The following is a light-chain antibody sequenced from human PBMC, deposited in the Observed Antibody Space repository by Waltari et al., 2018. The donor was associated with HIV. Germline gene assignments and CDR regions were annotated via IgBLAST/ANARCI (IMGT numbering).Light chain of an antibody. V-gene: IGLV1-40*01. J-gene: IGLJ2*01. CDR1: SSNLGAAYA. CDR2: GNS. Sequence: QSVLTQPPSVSGGPGQRVAISCTGSSSNLGAAYAVHWYQQLPGTAPKLLIYGNSKRPSGVPDRFSGSKSGTSASLAITGLQAEDEADYYCQCYDSSLSVLFGGGTKLTVL. CDR3: QCYDSSLSVL.